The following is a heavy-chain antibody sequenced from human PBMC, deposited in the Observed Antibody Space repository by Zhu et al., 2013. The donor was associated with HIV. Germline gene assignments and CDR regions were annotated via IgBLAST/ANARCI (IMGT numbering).Heavy chain of an antibody. V-gene: IGHV1-2*02. CDR1: GYTFTDYY. D-gene: IGHD3-16*02. J-gene: IGHJ4*02. Sequence: QVQLVQSGAGVKKPGASVKVSCKASGYTFTDYYIHWVRQAPGQGLEWMGWINPNSGDTNYAQRFQGRVTISRDMSTSTAYMELRSLRSEDTAVYYCAAAEYYDYVWGTYRADYWGQGTLVTVSS. CDR2: INPNSGDT. CDR3: AAAEYYDYVWGTYRADY.